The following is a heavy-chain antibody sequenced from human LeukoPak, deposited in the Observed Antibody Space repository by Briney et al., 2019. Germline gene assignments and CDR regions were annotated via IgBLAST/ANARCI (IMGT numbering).Heavy chain of an antibody. CDR3: ARSPPNVYDSSGYYYVVGPWFDP. CDR1: GGSFSGYY. Sequence: SETLSLTCAVYGGSFSGYYWNWIRQPPGKGLEWIGGINHSGSTNYNPSLKSRVTISVDTSKNQFSLKLSSVTAADTAVYYCARSPPNVYDSSGYYYVVGPWFDPWGQGTLVTVSS. CDR2: INHSGST. V-gene: IGHV4-34*01. D-gene: IGHD3-22*01. J-gene: IGHJ5*02.